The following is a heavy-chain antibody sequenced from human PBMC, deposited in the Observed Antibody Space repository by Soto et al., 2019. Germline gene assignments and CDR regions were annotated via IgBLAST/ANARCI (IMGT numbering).Heavy chain of an antibody. V-gene: IGHV4-31*03. D-gene: IGHD3-22*01. CDR3: ARERMSDSSGYYYGLDY. Sequence: SETLSLTCTVSGGSISSGGYYWSWIHQHPGKGLEWIGYIYYSGSTYYNPSLKSRVTISVDTSKNQFSLKLSSVTAADTAVYYCARERMSDSSGYYYGLDYWGQGTLVTVSS. J-gene: IGHJ4*02. CDR1: GGSISSGGYY. CDR2: IYYSGST.